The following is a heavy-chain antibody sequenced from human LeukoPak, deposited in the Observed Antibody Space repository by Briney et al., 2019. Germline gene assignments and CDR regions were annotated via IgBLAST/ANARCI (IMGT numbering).Heavy chain of an antibody. CDR1: GFTFSSYW. J-gene: IGHJ4*02. Sequence: GGSLRLSCAASGFTFSSYWMSWVRQAPGKGLEWVANIKEDGSEKYYVDSMKGRFSISRDNAKKSLYLQMNSLRAEDTAVYYCARAYYYGSGSYRFDYWGQGTLVTVSS. CDR3: ARAYYYGSGSYRFDY. V-gene: IGHV3-7*04. D-gene: IGHD3-10*01. CDR2: IKEDGSEK.